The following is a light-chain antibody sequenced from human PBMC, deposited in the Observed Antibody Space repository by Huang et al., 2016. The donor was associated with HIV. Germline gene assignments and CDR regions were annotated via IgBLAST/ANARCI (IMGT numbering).Light chain of an antibody. V-gene: IGKV3-15*01. J-gene: IGKJ2*01. Sequence: DIVMTQSPATLSVSPGERVTLSCRAAQSISTKLAWYQHKPGQSPRLLIYDASTRATGFPDRFSGGGSRTEFTLTISDLQSEDVAIYYCQQYIKWPYTFGQGTKLDIK. CDR3: QQYIKWPYT. CDR2: DAS. CDR1: QSISTK.